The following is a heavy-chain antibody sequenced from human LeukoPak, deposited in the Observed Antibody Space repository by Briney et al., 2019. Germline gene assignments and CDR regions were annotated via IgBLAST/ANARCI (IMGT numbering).Heavy chain of an antibody. CDR2: INPNSGGT. D-gene: IGHD3-10*01. Sequence: ASVKVSCKASGYTLTGYYMHWVRQAPGQGLEWMGWINPNSGGTNYAQKFQGRVTMTRDTSISTAYMELSRLRSDDTAVYYCARLYDGSGSYYKATATGYYYYGMDVWGQGTTVTVSS. J-gene: IGHJ6*02. V-gene: IGHV1-2*02. CDR1: GYTLTGYY. CDR3: ARLYDGSGSYYKATATGYYYYGMDV.